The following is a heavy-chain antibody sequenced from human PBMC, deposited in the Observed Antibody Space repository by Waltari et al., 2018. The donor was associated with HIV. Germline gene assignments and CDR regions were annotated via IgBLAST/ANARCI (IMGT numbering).Heavy chain of an antibody. CDR1: GYTFTSYY. Sequence: QVQLVQSGAEVKKPGASVKVSCKASGYTFTSYYMHWVRQAPGQGLEWMGIINPSGGSTSYAQKFQGRVTMTRDTSTSTVYMELSSLRSEDTAVYYCARGGYSGSYSEAEGIFDYWGQGTLVTVSS. V-gene: IGHV1-46*01. CDR2: INPSGGST. D-gene: IGHD1-26*01. CDR3: ARGGYSGSYSEAEGIFDY. J-gene: IGHJ4*02.